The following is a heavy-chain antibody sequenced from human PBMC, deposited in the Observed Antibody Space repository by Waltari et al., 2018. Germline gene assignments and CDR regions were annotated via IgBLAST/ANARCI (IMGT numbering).Heavy chain of an antibody. CDR2: INRGGNI. CDR1: GGPFRGSY. J-gene: IGHJ1*01. D-gene: IGHD1-26*01. V-gene: IGHV4-34*01. CDR3: ARAEQGGSAVGPDFQH. Sequence: QVHLQQWGAGLLKPSETLSLTCAVYGGPFRGSYWAWLRQPPGKGRGWIGEINRGGNINLNPSLKSRVIMSVDTSKNQVFLKLTSVTAADTAVYYCARAEQGGSAVGPDFQHWGQGTLVTVSS.